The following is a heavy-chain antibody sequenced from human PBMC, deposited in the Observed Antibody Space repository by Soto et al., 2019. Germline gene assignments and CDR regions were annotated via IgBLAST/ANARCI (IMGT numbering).Heavy chain of an antibody. V-gene: IGHV4-39*01. CDR1: GGSISSSSYY. CDR2: IYYSGST. Sequence: QLQLQESGPGLVEPSETLSLTCTVSGGSISSSSYYWGWIRQPPGKGLEWIGSIYYSGSTYYNPSLKSRVTISVDTSKNQFSLKLSSVTAADTAVYYCARLAAAGDYYYYYYGTDVWGQGTTVTVSS. CDR3: ARLAAAGDYYYYYYGTDV. J-gene: IGHJ6*02. D-gene: IGHD6-13*01.